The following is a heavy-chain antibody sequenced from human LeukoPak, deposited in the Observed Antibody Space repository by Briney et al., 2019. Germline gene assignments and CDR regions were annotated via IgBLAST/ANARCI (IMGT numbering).Heavy chain of an antibody. V-gene: IGHV4-34*01. CDR1: GGSFSGYY. CDR3: ARDQRGYSYGYVPLFDY. Sequence: SETLSLTCAVYGGSFSGYYWGWIRQPPGKGLEWIGEINHSGSTNYNPSLKSRVTISVDTSKNQFSLKLSSVTAADTAVYYCARDQRGYSYGYVPLFDYWGQGTLVTVSS. CDR2: INHSGST. D-gene: IGHD5-18*01. J-gene: IGHJ4*02.